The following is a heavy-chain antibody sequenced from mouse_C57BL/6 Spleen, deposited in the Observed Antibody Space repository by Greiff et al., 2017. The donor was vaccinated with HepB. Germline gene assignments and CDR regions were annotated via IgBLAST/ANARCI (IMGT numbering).Heavy chain of an antibody. D-gene: IGHD1-1*01. CDR2: IDPSDSYT. CDR3: ARWGYGSFYYAMDY. J-gene: IGHJ4*01. CDR1: GYTFTSYW. V-gene: IGHV1-59*01. Sequence: QVQLKQPGAELVRPGTSVKLSCKASGYTFTSYWMHWVKQRPGQGLEWIGVIDPSDSYTNYNQKFKGKATLTVDTSSSTAYMQLSSLTSEDSAVYYCARWGYGSFYYAMDYWGQGTSVTVSS.